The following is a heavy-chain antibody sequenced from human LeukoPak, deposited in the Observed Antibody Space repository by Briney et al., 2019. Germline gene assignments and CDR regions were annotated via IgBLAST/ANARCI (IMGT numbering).Heavy chain of an antibody. J-gene: IGHJ3*02. D-gene: IGHD4-17*01. V-gene: IGHV4-39*01. Sequence: SETLSLTCTVSGGSISSYYWGWIRQPPGKGLEWIGSIYYSGSTYYNPSLKSRVTISVDTSKNQFSLKLSSVTAADTAVYYCASPYGDLDAFDIWGQGTMVTVSS. CDR1: GGSISSYY. CDR2: IYYSGST. CDR3: ASPYGDLDAFDI.